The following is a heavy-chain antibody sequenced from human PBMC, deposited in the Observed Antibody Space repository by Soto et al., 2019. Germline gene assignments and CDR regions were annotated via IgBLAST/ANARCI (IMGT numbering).Heavy chain of an antibody. J-gene: IGHJ4*02. Sequence: QMQLVQSGPEVKNPGTSVKVSCKASGFTFTSSAMQWVLQARGQRLEWIGWIVVGSGNTNYEQKFQERVTITRYMSTSTAYMELSSLSSEDTAVYYCAAVPTAMDPSDFDYWGQGTLVTVSS. V-gene: IGHV1-58*02. D-gene: IGHD5-18*01. CDR2: IVVGSGNT. CDR3: AAVPTAMDPSDFDY. CDR1: GFTFTSSA.